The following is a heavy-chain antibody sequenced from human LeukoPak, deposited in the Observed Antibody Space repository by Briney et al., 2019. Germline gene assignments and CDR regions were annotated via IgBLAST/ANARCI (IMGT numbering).Heavy chain of an antibody. CDR3: AKSALYYDILTGCDY. J-gene: IGHJ4*02. V-gene: IGHV3-21*04. Sequence: GGSLRLSCAASGFTFNSYSMNWFRQAPGKGLEWVSSISSSGSYIYYADSVKGRFTISRDNSKNTLYLQMNSLRAEDTAVYYCAKSALYYDILTGCDYWGQGTLVTVSS. CDR1: GFTFNSYS. CDR2: ISSSGSYI. D-gene: IGHD3-9*01.